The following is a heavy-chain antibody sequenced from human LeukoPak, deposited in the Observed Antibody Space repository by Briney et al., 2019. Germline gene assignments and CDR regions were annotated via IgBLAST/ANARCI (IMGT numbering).Heavy chain of an antibody. D-gene: IGHD6-19*01. CDR1: GITLSELW. CDR2: IKQDGSEK. V-gene: IGHV3-7*04. J-gene: IGHJ4*02. Sequence: PGGSQRLSCAGYGITLSELWMNWVRQVPGKGPEWVANIKQDGSEKKYVDSVKGRFTISRDNAKNSVYLQMNSLRVDDTAVYYCVGGYGWLPDYWGQGALVTVSS. CDR3: VGGYGWLPDY.